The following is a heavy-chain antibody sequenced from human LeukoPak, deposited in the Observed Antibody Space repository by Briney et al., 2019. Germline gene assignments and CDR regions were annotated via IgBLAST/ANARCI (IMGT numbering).Heavy chain of an antibody. D-gene: IGHD2-15*01. V-gene: IGHV1-8*01. CDR3: ARGGPEYCSGGSCNIFDY. J-gene: IGHJ4*02. CDR1: GYSFTSYD. CDR2: MNSKSGDI. Sequence: ASAKVSCKASGYSFTSYDINWVRQATGQGLEWMGWMNSKSGDIGYAQKFRGRVTMTRNTSISTAYMELRSLRSDDTAVYYCARGGPEYCSGGSCNIFDYWGQGVLVTVSS.